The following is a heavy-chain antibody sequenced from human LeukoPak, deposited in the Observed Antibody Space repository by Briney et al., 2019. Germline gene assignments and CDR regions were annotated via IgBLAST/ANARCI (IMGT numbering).Heavy chain of an antibody. D-gene: IGHD3-22*01. Sequence: SETLSLTCTVSGDSLNNHYWSWIRQPPGQGLEYIGYIYYTGRTNCNPSLQSRVIMSLDTSENNFSLKLTSVTAADTALYYCARLLDNDSSGWPDTFDLWSQRTVVTVSS. V-gene: IGHV4-59*11. J-gene: IGHJ3*01. CDR3: ARLLDNDSSGWPDTFDL. CDR1: GDSLNNHY. CDR2: IYYTGRT.